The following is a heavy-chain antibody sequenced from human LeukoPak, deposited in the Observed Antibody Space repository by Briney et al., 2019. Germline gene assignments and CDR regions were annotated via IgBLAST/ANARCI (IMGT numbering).Heavy chain of an antibody. J-gene: IGHJ4*02. Sequence: SVKVSCEASGGTFSSYAISWVRQAPGQGLEWMGRIVPIFGTANYAQKFQGRVTITTDESTSTAYMELSSLRSKDTAVYYCARERITMIVVDNYFDYWGQGTLVTVSS. CDR1: GGTFSSYA. D-gene: IGHD3-22*01. CDR3: ARERITMIVVDNYFDY. V-gene: IGHV1-69*05. CDR2: IVPIFGTA.